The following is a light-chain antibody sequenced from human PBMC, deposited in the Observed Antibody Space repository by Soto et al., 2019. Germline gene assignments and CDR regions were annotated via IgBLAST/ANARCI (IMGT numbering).Light chain of an antibody. V-gene: IGKV3-20*01. Sequence: ENVLTQSPGTLSLSLGERTTLSCRASQSVSSSYLAWYQQKPGLAPRLLIYGASSRATGIPDRFSGSGSGTDFTLTISRLEPEDFEVYYCQQYGTSPQWTFGQGTKVEIK. CDR2: GAS. CDR3: QQYGTSPQWT. CDR1: QSVSSSY. J-gene: IGKJ1*01.